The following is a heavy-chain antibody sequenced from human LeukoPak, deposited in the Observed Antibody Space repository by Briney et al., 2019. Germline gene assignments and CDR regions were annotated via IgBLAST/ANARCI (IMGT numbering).Heavy chain of an antibody. CDR3: ARVYSSSWSEYYYYYYGMDV. V-gene: IGHV1-3*01. Sequence: ASVKVSCKASGYTFTSYAMHWVRQAPGQRLEWMGWINAGNGNTKYSQKFQGRVTITRDTSASTAYMELSSLRSEDTAVYYCARVYSSSWSEYYYYYYGMDVWGQGTTVTVSS. J-gene: IGHJ6*02. D-gene: IGHD6-13*01. CDR1: GYTFTSYA. CDR2: INAGNGNT.